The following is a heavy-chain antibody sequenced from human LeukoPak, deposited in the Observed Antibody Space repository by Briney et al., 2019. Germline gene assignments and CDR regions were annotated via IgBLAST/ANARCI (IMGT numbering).Heavy chain of an antibody. Sequence: PGGSLRLSCAASGFTVSSNYMSWVRQAPGKGLEWVSVIYSGGSTYYADSVKGRFTISRDNSKNTLYLQMNSLRAEDTAVYYCARGQTVPPGDAFDIWGQGTMVTVSS. CDR2: IYSGGST. D-gene: IGHD4-17*01. CDR1: GFTVSSNY. J-gene: IGHJ3*02. V-gene: IGHV3-53*01. CDR3: ARGQTVPPGDAFDI.